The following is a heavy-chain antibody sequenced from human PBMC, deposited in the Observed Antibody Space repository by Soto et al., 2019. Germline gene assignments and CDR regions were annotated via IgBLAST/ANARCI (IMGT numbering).Heavy chain of an antibody. J-gene: IGHJ6*02. V-gene: IGHV3-23*01. D-gene: IGHD2-15*01. CDR3: AKDQYCSGGSCYGMDV. CDR1: GFTFSSFP. CDR2: IGGSGGST. Sequence: EVQLLESGGGLVQPGGSLRLSCAASGFTFSSFPMSWVRQAPGKGLEWVSIIGGSGGSTHYADSVKGRFAISRDNSKNTLYLQMNSLRAEDTAVYDCAKDQYCSGGSCYGMDVWGQGTTVTVSS.